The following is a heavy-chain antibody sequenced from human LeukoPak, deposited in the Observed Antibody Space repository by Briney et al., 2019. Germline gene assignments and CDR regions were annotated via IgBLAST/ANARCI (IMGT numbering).Heavy chain of an antibody. CDR3: ARALSVTTFVD. CDR1: GGSFSGYY. V-gene: IGHV4-34*01. J-gene: IGHJ4*02. D-gene: IGHD4-11*01. Sequence: SETLSLTCAVYGGSFSGYYWSWIRQPPGKGLEWIGEINHSGSTNYNPSLKSRVTISVDTSKNQFSLRLSSVTAADTAVYYCARALSVTTFVDWGQGTLVTVSS. CDR2: INHSGST.